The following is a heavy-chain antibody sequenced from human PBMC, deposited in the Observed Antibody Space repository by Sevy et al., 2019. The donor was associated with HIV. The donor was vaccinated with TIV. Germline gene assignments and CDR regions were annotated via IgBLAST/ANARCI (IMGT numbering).Heavy chain of an antibody. CDR3: AKGLGMVQGALLGDDL. J-gene: IGHJ3*01. V-gene: IGHV3-30*02. Sequence: GGSLRLSCAASGFTFSNFGMHWVRQAPGKGPEWVTFIRYDGSTKYYVDSVKGRFIISRDNSKNTLYLQMNSLRPDDTAVYCCAKGLGMVQGALLGDDLWGQGTMVTVSS. CDR2: IRYDGSTK. CDR1: GFTFSNFG. D-gene: IGHD3-10*01.